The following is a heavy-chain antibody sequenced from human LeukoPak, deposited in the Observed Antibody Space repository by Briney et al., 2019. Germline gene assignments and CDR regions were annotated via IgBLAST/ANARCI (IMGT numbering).Heavy chain of an antibody. V-gene: IGHV1-2*02. CDR3: ARSRIQLWLRPDY. D-gene: IGHD5-18*01. CDR1: GYTFTGYY. Sequence: ASVKVSCKASGYTFTGYYMHWVRQAPGQGLEWMGWINPNSGGTNYAQKFQGRVTMTRDTSISTAYMELSRLRSDDTAVYYCARSRIQLWLRPDYWGQGTLVTVSS. CDR2: INPNSGGT. J-gene: IGHJ4*02.